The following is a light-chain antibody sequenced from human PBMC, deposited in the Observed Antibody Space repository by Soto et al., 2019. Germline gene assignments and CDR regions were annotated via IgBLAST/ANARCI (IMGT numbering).Light chain of an antibody. CDR3: QQADSFPLT. CDR1: QGISDW. J-gene: IGKJ4*01. Sequence: DIQMTQSPSSVSASVGDSVTITCRASQGISDWLAWYQQKPGEAPKLLIYAASRLHSGVPSRFSGCGSGTDFTLTISSLQPEVFASYYWQQADSFPLTFGGSTKVEIK. V-gene: IGKV1D-12*01. CDR2: AAS.